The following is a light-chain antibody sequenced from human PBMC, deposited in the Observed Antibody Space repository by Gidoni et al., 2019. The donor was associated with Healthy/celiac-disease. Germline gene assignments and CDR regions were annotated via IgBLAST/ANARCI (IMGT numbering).Light chain of an antibody. J-gene: IGLJ2*01. CDR1: ALPKQY. Sequence: SYELTQPPSVSVSPGPTARITCSGDALPKQYAYWYQQKPGQAPVLVIYKASERPSGIPERFSGPSSGTTVTLTISGAQAEDEADYYCQSADSSGTHVVFGGGTKLTVL. CDR3: QSADSSGTHVV. CDR2: KAS. V-gene: IGLV3-25*02.